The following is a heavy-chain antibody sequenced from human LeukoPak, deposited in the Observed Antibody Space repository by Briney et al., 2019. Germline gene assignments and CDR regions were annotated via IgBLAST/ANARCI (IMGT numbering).Heavy chain of an antibody. J-gene: IGHJ4*02. V-gene: IGHV4-34*01. CDR3: ARGLSSRYYGSGSYFY. D-gene: IGHD3-10*01. CDR1: GGSFSGYY. Sequence: KPSETLSLTCAVYGGSFSGYYWSWIRQPPGKGLEWIGEINHSGSTNYSPSLKSRVTISVDTSKNQFSLKLSSVTAADTAVYYCARGLSSRYYGSGSYFYWGQGTLVTVSS. CDR2: INHSGST.